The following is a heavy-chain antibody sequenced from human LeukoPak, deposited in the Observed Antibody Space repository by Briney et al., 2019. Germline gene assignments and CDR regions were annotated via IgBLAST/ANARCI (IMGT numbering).Heavy chain of an antibody. J-gene: IGHJ4*02. Sequence: GGTLRLSCAASGFTFSNYGLSWVRQAPGKGLEWVSGITSSGGSTYYAHSVKGRFAISRDNSKNTLYLQMNSLRAEDTAIYYCARDERLLSFLKWGQGTLVTVSS. CDR2: ITSSGGST. V-gene: IGHV3-23*01. D-gene: IGHD3-3*01. CDR1: GFTFSNYG. CDR3: ARDERLLSFLK.